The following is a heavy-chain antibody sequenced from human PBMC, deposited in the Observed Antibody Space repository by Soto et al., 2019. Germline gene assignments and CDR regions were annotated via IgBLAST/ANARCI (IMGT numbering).Heavy chain of an antibody. J-gene: IGHJ4*02. CDR2: ISYDGNTI. Sequence: QVEVVESGGGVVQPGRSLRLSCAASGFTFSNYAMHWVRQAPGKGLEWVAGISYDGNTIYYVDSVKGRFTVSRDNSKNTLYLHMSSLRADDTAVYSCAKGPWHLAHGHYFDYWGQGTLVTVSS. CDR3: AKGPWHLAHGHYFDY. V-gene: IGHV3-30*18. D-gene: IGHD5-12*01. CDR1: GFTFSNYA.